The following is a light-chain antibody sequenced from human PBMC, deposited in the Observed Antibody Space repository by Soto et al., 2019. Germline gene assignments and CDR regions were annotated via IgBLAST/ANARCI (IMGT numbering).Light chain of an antibody. CDR3: SSYTTTSTQV. CDR2: GVS. V-gene: IGLV2-14*03. Sequence: QSVVTQPASVSGSPGQSVTICCTGTSSDIGSFNYVSWYQHHPGTAPKLIIYGVSNRPSGVSNRFSGSKSGNTESLTISGLQAEDEADYYCSSYTTTSTQVFGTGTKVTDL. J-gene: IGLJ1*01. CDR1: SSDIGSFNY.